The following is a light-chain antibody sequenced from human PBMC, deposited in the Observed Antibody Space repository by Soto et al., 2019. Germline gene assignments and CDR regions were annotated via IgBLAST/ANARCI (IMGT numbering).Light chain of an antibody. J-gene: IGLJ1*01. CDR3: SSYTSSSIPV. V-gene: IGLV2-14*01. CDR2: EVS. Sequence: QSALTQPASVSGSPGQSINISCTGTSSDGGGYNFSSWYQQHPGKAPKLMIYEVSNRPSGVSNRFSGSKSGNTAALTISGLQAEDEAAYYCSSYTSSSIPVFGTGTKVTVL. CDR1: SSDGGGYNF.